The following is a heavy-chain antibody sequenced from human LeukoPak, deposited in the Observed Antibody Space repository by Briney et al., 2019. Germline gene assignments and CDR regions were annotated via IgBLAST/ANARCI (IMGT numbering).Heavy chain of an antibody. D-gene: IGHD3-10*01. V-gene: IGHV1-2*02. CDR3: ASNRLRSGSPEYYYMDV. J-gene: IGHJ6*03. CDR2: INPNSGGT. Sequence: GASVKVSCKASVYTFTGYYMHWVRQAPGQGLEWMGWINPNSGGTNYAQKFQGRVTMTRDTSISTAYMELSRLRSDDTAVYYCASNRLRSGSPEYYYMDVWGKGTTVTISS. CDR1: VYTFTGYY.